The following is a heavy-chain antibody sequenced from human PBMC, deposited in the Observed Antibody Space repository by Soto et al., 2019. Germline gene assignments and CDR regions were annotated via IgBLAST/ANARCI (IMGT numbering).Heavy chain of an antibody. J-gene: IGHJ4*02. Sequence: QVQLVQSGAEVKKPGSSVKVSCKASGGTFRSHTISWVRQAPGQGLEWMGRIIPILDIRNYTQKFQGRVTITADKSTSTAYIELSSLKSEDTAVYYCARDASDYDFGYWGQGTLVTVSS. CDR3: ARDASDYDFGY. CDR1: GGTFRSHT. D-gene: IGHD5-12*01. V-gene: IGHV1-69*08. CDR2: IIPILDIR.